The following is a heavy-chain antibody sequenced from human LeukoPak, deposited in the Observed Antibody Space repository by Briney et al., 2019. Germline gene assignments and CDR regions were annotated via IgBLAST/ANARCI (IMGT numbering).Heavy chain of an antibody. CDR2: IYSGGST. Sequence: PGGSLRLSCAASGFTVSSNYMSWVRQAPGKGLEWVSVIYSGGSTYYADSVKGRFTISRDNSKNTLYLQMNSLTAEDTAVYYCARDFETGGYYYYGMDVWGQGTTVTVSS. CDR3: ARDFETGGYYYYGMDV. CDR1: GFTVSSNY. D-gene: IGHD3-10*01. J-gene: IGHJ6*02. V-gene: IGHV3-53*01.